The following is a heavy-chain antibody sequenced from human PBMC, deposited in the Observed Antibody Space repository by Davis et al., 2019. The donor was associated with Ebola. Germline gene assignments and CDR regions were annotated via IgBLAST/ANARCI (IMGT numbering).Heavy chain of an antibody. J-gene: IGHJ6*02. D-gene: IGHD4-17*01. CDR1: GASSNSYY. CDR3: ARGLRTLRTYFYYYGLDV. Sequence: SETLSPTFALYGASSNSYYSSWIRQPPGKGLEWIGAINHSGSTNYNPSLKSRVTISVDTSKNQFSLNLTSVTAADTAVYFCARGLRTLRTYFYYYGLDVWGQGTTVTVSS. CDR2: INHSGST. V-gene: IGHV4-34*01.